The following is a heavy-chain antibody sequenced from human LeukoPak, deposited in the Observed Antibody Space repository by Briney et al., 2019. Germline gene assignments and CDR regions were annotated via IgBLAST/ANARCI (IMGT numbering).Heavy chain of an antibody. CDR3: ARARERSITIFGVVISPAVAFDI. Sequence: SETLSLTCAVSGGSISGSNWWSWVRQPPGKGLEWIGEIYHSGSTNYNPSLKSRVTISVDKSKNQFSLKLSSVTAADTAVYYCARARERSITIFGVVISPAVAFDIWGQGTMVTVSS. V-gene: IGHV4-4*02. CDR2: IYHSGST. CDR1: GGSISGSNW. D-gene: IGHD3-3*01. J-gene: IGHJ3*02.